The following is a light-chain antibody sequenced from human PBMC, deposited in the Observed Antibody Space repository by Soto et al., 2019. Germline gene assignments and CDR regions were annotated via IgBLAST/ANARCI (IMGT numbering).Light chain of an antibody. Sequence: DIQLTQSQSSLSASVGDRVTMTCRASETISTFLNWYQHKPGKAPKLLISAASRLQSGVPPRFSGSGSGTDFTLTINSLRPEDFASYHRQQSYSSSPITFGPGTRLEIK. V-gene: IGKV1-39*01. CDR1: ETISTF. CDR3: QQSYSSSPIT. CDR2: AAS. J-gene: IGKJ5*01.